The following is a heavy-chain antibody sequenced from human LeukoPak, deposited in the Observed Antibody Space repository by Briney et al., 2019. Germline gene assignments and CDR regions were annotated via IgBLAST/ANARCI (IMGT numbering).Heavy chain of an antibody. D-gene: IGHD1-7*01. CDR1: GFTFSTYD. CDR3: VREIRETVITRHYYYGIDV. Sequence: GGSLRLSCAASGFTFSTYDMHWVRQVTGKGLEWVSAIGAGEDTYYLGSVKGRFTISRENAKNVLYLQMNSLRVEDTAVYYCVREIRETVITRHYYYGIDVWGQGTTVTVSS. J-gene: IGHJ6*02. CDR2: IGAGEDT. V-gene: IGHV3-13*04.